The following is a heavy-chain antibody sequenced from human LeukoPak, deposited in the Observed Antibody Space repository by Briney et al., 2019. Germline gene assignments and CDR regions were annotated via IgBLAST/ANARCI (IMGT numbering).Heavy chain of an antibody. Sequence: PSETLSLTCAVYGGSFSGYYWSWLRQPPGKGLEWIGETNHSGSTNYNPSLKSRVTISVDTSKKQFSMKLSYVTAADTAVYYCARDDRAEGSGSSLWFDYWGQGTLVTVSS. CDR3: ARDDRAEGSGSSLWFDY. CDR2: TNHSGST. D-gene: IGHD3-10*01. J-gene: IGHJ4*02. CDR1: GGSFSGYY. V-gene: IGHV4-34*01.